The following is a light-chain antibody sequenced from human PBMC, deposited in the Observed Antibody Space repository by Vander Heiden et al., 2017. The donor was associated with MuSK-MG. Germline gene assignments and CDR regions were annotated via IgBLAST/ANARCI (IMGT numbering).Light chain of an antibody. CDR2: DDS. Sequence: SYVVTQPPSVSVAPGQTARITCGGNNIGSKSVHRYQQKPGQAPVLVVYDDSDRPSGIPERISGPNSGNTATLTVSRVEAGDEADYFCQVWDSSSDHVLFGGGTKLTVL. CDR1: NIGSKS. J-gene: IGLJ2*01. CDR3: QVWDSSSDHVL. V-gene: IGLV3-21*02.